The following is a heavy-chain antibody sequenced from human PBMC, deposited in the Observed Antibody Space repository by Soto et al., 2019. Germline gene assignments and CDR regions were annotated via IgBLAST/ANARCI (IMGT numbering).Heavy chain of an antibody. CDR1: GFTFSSYG. D-gene: IGHD3-9*01. J-gene: IGHJ6*02. CDR2: IWYDGSNK. Sequence: GSLRLSCAASGFTFSSYGMHWVRQAPGKGLEWVAVIWYDGSNKYYADSVKGRFTISRDNSKNTLYLQMNSLRAEDTAVYYCARDQLRYFDWLLNYYYGMDVRGQGTTVTVSS. V-gene: IGHV3-33*01. CDR3: ARDQLRYFDWLLNYYYGMDV.